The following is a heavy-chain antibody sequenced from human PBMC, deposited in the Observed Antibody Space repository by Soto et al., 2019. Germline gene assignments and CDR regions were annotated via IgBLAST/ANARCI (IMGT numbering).Heavy chain of an antibody. Sequence: PSETLSLSWTLYRSSISRGSYSWMWIRLSQGNRVEWIGYICLRETRHHNPSLKSRVTISVDMSQNQLSLNLRSVTAADTAGYYCARTLEYGGSAGTNWFDPWGQGTLVTVSS. J-gene: IGHJ5*02. CDR3: ARTLEYGGSAGTNWFDP. V-gene: IGHV4-30-2*06. CDR1: RSSISRGSYS. D-gene: IGHD1-26*01. CDR2: ICLRETR.